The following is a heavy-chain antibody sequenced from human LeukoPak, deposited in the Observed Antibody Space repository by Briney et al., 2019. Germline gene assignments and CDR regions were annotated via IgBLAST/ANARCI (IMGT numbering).Heavy chain of an antibody. CDR2: ISGSGGST. CDR1: GFTFSSYA. J-gene: IGHJ4*02. D-gene: IGHD3-9*01. CDR3: ENTEYDILTGYYPFDY. Sequence: GGSLRLSCAASGFTFSSYAMSWVRQAPGKGLEWVSAISGSGGSTYYADSVKGRFTISRDNSKNTLYLQMNSLRAEDTAVYYRENTEYDILTGYYPFDYWGQGTLVTVSS. V-gene: IGHV3-23*01.